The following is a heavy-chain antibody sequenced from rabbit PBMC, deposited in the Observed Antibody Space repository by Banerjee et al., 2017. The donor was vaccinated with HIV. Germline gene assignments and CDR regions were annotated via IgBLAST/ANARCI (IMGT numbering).Heavy chain of an antibody. V-gene: IGHV1S40*01. CDR3: ARERAGYVDYAYAAVWDL. CDR1: GFSFSSSYY. Sequence: QSLEESGGDLVKPGASLTLTCTASGFSFSSSYYMCWVRQAPGKGLEWITCIYAGSSGSTYYASWAKGRFTISKTSSTTVTLQMTSLTAADTATYFCARERAGYVDYAYAAVWDLWGPGTLVTVS. D-gene: IGHD6-1*01. CDR2: IYAGSSGST. J-gene: IGHJ4*01.